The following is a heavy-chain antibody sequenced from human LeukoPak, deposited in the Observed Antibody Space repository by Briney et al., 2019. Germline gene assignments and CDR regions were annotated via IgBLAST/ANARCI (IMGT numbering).Heavy chain of an antibody. CDR3: ARQFMQRKRFDAFDI. CDR1: GYSFTSYW. D-gene: IGHD3-16*01. J-gene: IGHJ3*02. Sequence: PGESLKISCKGSGYSFTSYWIGWVRQMPGKGLEWMGIIYPGDSDTRYSPSFQGQVTISADKSISTAYLQWSSLKASDTAMYYCARQFMQRKRFDAFDIWGQGTMVTVSS. V-gene: IGHV5-51*01. CDR2: IYPGDSDT.